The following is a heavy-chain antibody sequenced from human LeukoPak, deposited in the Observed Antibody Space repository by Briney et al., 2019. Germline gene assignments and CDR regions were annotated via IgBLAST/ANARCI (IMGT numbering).Heavy chain of an antibody. Sequence: GGSLRLSCAASGFTFSSYAMSWVRQAPGKGLEWVSAISGSGGSTYYADSVKGRFTISRDNSKNTLYLQMNSLRAEDTAVYYCAEVSWYSSSWHFDYWGQGTLVTVSS. CDR2: ISGSGGST. J-gene: IGHJ4*02. V-gene: IGHV3-23*01. D-gene: IGHD6-13*01. CDR1: GFTFSSYA. CDR3: AEVSWYSSSWHFDY.